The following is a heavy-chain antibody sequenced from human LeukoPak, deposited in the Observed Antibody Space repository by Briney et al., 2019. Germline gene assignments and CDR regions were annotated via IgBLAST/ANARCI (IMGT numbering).Heavy chain of an antibody. V-gene: IGHV4-59*11. CDR1: GASISSHY. CDR2: IYYSGYM. J-gene: IGHJ4*02. CDR3: ARGFPLAQESFDY. Sequence: PSETLSLTCTVSGASISSHYWSWIRQPLGKGLEWIAYIYYSGYMGYNPSLKSRVTISIDTSKNQFSLDLNSVTAADMAVYYCARGFPLAQESFDYWGQGTLVTVSS. D-gene: IGHD3-10*01.